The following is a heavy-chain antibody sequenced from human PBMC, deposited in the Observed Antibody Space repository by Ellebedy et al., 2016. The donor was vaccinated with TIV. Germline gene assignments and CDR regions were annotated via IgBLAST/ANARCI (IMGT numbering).Heavy chain of an antibody. CDR1: GIIVSDYF. J-gene: IGHJ5*02. D-gene: IGHD2-21*01. CDR2: LYPDGKT. Sequence: GGSLRLSCEASGIIVSDYFMNWVRQAPGKGLEWVSVLYPDGKTNYSDSVNGSFIVSRDSSKNTLYLQMNSLTVEDTAVYYCARDPGGGGDFGDNWFDPWGQGTLVTVSS. CDR3: ARDPGGGGDFGDNWFDP. V-gene: IGHV3-66*01.